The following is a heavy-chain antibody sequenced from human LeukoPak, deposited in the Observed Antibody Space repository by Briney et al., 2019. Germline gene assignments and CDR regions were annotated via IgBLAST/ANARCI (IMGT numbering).Heavy chain of an antibody. CDR1: GGSISSGSYY. V-gene: IGHV4-61*02. CDR3: ARRAQWVAAAGTSYWYFDL. J-gene: IGHJ2*01. CDR2: IYTSGST. D-gene: IGHD6-13*01. Sequence: PSETLSLTCTVSGGSISSGSYYWSWIRQPAGKGLEWIGRIYTSGSTNYNPSLKSRVTISVDTSKNQFSLKLSSVTAADTAVYYCARRAQWVAAAGTSYWYFDLWGRGTLVTVSS.